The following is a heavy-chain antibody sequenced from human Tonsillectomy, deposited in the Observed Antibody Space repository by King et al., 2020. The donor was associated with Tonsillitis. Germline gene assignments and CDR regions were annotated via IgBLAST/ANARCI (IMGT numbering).Heavy chain of an antibody. CDR3: AKGRIGSRSYYFDY. CDR1: GFTFSSYG. V-gene: IGHV3-30*18. CDR2: ISYDGSNK. J-gene: IGHJ4*02. Sequence: QLVQSGGGVVQPGRSLRLSCAASGFTFSSYGMHWVRQAPGKGLEWVAVISYDGSNKYYADSVKGRFTISRDNSKNTLYLQMNSLRAEDTAVYYCAKGRIGSRSYYFDYWGQGTLVTVSS. D-gene: IGHD3-10*01.